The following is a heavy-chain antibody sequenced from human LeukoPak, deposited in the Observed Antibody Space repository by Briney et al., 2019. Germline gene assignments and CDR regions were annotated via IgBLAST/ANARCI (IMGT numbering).Heavy chain of an antibody. D-gene: IGHD6-19*01. Sequence: GGSLRLSCTASGFSFSGHWMHWARQLPGKGLVWVSRISPTGSTTSYADSVKGRFTISRDNSKNTLYLQMNSLRAEDTAVYYCAKVGSGWPYNWFDPWGQGTLVTVSS. CDR1: GFSFSGHW. CDR3: AKVGSGWPYNWFDP. CDR2: ISPTGSTT. V-gene: IGHV3-74*01. J-gene: IGHJ5*02.